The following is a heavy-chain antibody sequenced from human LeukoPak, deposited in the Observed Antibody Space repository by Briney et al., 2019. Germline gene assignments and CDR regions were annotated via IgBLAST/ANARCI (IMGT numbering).Heavy chain of an antibody. Sequence: SETLSLTCTVSGGSISSYYWTWIRQPPGKGLEWIGLVFYSGDTNYNPSLQSRVTISVDPSENQFSLTLSSVTDADTAFYYCARSLNVVLVGGAWFDPWGQGTLVTVSS. J-gene: IGHJ5*02. V-gene: IGHV4-59*01. CDR1: GGSISSYY. CDR2: VFYSGDT. D-gene: IGHD2-15*01. CDR3: ARSLNVVLVGGAWFDP.